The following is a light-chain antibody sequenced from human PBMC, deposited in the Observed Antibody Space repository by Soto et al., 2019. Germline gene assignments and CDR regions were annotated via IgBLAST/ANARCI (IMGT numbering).Light chain of an antibody. J-gene: IGLJ1*01. CDR2: YNN. V-gene: IGLV1-47*02. CDR1: DSNIGSNS. CDR3: AGWDASLSACV. Sequence: QSVLTQPPSASGTAGQVVTISCSGCDSNIGSNSVYWYQHLPRMAPKLLIYYNNQRPSGVPDRFSGSRSGTSASLAIVGLRYEDEAVYYCAGWDASLSACVFGNGKKVTVL.